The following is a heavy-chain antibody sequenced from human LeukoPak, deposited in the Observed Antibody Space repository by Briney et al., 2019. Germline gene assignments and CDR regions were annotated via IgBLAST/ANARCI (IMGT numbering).Heavy chain of an antibody. CDR2: IDPSDSYT. D-gene: IGHD3-10*01. Sequence: GESLKISCKGSGYSFTSYWISWVRQMPGKGLEWMGRIDPSDSYTNYSPSFQGHVTISADKSISTAYLQWSSLKASDTAMYYCARVAMVRGVYYYYYYGMDVRGQGTTVTVSS. CDR1: GYSFTSYW. CDR3: ARVAMVRGVYYYYYYGMDV. V-gene: IGHV5-10-1*01. J-gene: IGHJ6*02.